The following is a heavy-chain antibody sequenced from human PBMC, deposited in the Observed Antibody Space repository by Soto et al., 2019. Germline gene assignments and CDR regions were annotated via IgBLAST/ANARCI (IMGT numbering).Heavy chain of an antibody. D-gene: IGHD3-10*01. CDR2: TIPISGTA. V-gene: IGHV1-69*01. CDR3: ARERLLWFGELLPSRSAGMDV. CDR1: GGTFSSYA. Sequence: QVQLVQSGAEVKKPGSSVKVSCKASGGTFSSYAISWVRQAPGQGLEWMGGTIPISGTANYAQKFQGRVTITADESKSTAYLELSSLRSEDTAVYYCARERLLWFGELLPSRSAGMDVWGQGTTVTVSS. J-gene: IGHJ6*02.